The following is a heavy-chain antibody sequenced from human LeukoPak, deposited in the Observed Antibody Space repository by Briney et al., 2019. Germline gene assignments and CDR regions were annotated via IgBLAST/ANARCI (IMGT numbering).Heavy chain of an antibody. CDR1: GYSFTSYW. J-gene: IGHJ4*02. D-gene: IGHD3-22*01. CDR2: IYPGDSDT. Sequence: GESLKISCKGSGYSFTSYWIGWVRQMPGKGLEWMGIIYPGDSDTRYSPSFQGQVTISADKSISTAYLQWSSLKAPDTAMYYCARRSYYDSSGYLFDYWGQGTLVTVSS. CDR3: ARRSYYDSSGYLFDY. V-gene: IGHV5-51*01.